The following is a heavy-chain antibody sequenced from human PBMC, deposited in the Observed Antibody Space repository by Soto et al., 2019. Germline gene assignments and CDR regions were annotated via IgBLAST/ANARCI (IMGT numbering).Heavy chain of an antibody. D-gene: IGHD2-21*01. Sequence: QVQLVQSGAEVKKPGSSVKVSCKASGGTFSSYTISWVRQAPGQGLEWMGRIIPILGIANYAQKFQGRVTITADKSTSTAYMELSSLRSEDTAVYYCARDLRVVDAFDIWGQGTMVTVSS. J-gene: IGHJ3*02. CDR1: GGTFSSYT. CDR3: ARDLRVVDAFDI. CDR2: IIPILGIA. V-gene: IGHV1-69*08.